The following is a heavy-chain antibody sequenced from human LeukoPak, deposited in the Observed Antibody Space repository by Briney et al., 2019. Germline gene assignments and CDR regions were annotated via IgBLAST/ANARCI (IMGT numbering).Heavy chain of an antibody. V-gene: IGHV1-69*05. J-gene: IGHJ5*02. CDR3: AGTVPNWFDP. CDR1: GGTSSSYA. Sequence: SVKVSCKASGGTSSSYAISWVRQAPGQGLEWMGGIIPIFGTANYAQKFQGRVTITTDESTSTAYMELSSLRSEDTAVYYCAGTVPNWFDPWGQGTLVTVSS. D-gene: IGHD4-11*01. CDR2: IIPIFGTA.